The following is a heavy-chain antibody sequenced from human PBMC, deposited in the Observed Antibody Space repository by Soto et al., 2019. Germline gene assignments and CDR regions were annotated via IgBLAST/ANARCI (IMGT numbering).Heavy chain of an antibody. CDR1: GFTFSSFW. V-gene: IGHV3-7*03. Sequence: EVQLVESGGGLAQPGGSLRLSCAASGFTFSSFWMSWARQAPGKGLEWVANIKGDGSVTQYVASVEGRFTISRDNAKYSLYLQMNSLRVEDTALYYCVIPTRSVRGMGVWGQGTTVTVSS. CDR3: VIPTRSVRGMGV. D-gene: IGHD6-6*01. CDR2: IKGDGSVT. J-gene: IGHJ6*02.